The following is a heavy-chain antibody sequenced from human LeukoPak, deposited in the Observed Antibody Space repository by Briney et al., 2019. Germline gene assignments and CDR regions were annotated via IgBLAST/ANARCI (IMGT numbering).Heavy chain of an antibody. J-gene: IGHJ4*02. CDR1: EYTLTDYY. V-gene: IGHV1-2*06. Sequence: ASVKVSCKASEYTLTDYYIHWIRQAPGQGLEWMGRISPNTGGTDHAQEFRDKITMTRDTSISTAYIELSRLISDDTAVYYCARGGRSGYRYIDYWGQGNLVTVSS. D-gene: IGHD5-18*01. CDR2: ISPNTGGT. CDR3: ARGGRSGYRYIDY.